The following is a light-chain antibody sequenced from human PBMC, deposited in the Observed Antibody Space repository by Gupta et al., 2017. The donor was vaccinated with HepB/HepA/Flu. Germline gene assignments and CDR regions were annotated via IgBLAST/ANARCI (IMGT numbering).Light chain of an antibody. CDR2: EAS. CDR1: QRVSRH. Sequence: ELVLTQSPVTLSLSPGERATLSCRASQRVSRHLAWYQHKPGQPPSLPVLEASNRAPGVPARLSGSGSGTDFTRTISSIETEDFAVYYCQQRMNGPLTLGGGTRVEIK. V-gene: IGKV3-11*01. J-gene: IGKJ4*01. CDR3: QQRMNGPLT.